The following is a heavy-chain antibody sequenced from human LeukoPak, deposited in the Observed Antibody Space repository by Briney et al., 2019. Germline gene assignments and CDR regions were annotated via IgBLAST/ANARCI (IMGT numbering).Heavy chain of an antibody. Sequence: GGPLRLFCAASGFTFSDYRMLCVREAPGKGLEWVARIYRDVREIKYADSVKGRFTISRDNAKNALYLQMNGLRAEDTAVYYCAREDCWRRGTLVSVSS. CDR2: IYRDVREI. V-gene: IGHV3-74*03. CDR3: AREDC. CDR1: GFTFSDYR. J-gene: IGHJ4*02.